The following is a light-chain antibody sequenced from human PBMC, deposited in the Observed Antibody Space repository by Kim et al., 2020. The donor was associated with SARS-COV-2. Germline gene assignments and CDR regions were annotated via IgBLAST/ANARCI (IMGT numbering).Light chain of an antibody. Sequence: ASVGDRVTITCRASQSINTWLAWYQQKPGRGPNLLIYQASRLESGVPSRFSGSGFGTEFTLTISSLQPDDFATYYCQHYNSYPTTFGGGTKVDIK. CDR3: QHYNSYPTT. V-gene: IGKV1-5*03. CDR1: QSINTW. J-gene: IGKJ4*01. CDR2: QAS.